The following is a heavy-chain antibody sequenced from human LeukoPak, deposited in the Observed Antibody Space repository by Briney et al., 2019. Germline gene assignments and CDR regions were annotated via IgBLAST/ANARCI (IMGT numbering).Heavy chain of an antibody. CDR3: AKDHGSSDWYYFDY. D-gene: IGHD6-13*01. Sequence: GSLRLSCAASGFTFSSYAMHWVRQAPGKGLEWVAFIHYDGSNNYYADSVKGRFTISRDNSKNTLYLQMNTLRADDTAVYYCAKDHGSSDWYYFDYWGQGTLVTVSS. CDR2: IHYDGSNN. CDR1: GFTFSSYA. V-gene: IGHV3-30*02. J-gene: IGHJ4*02.